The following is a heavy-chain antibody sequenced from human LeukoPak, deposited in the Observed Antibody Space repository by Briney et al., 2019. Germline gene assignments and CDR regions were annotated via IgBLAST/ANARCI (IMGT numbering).Heavy chain of an antibody. CDR3: AREVGYYDSSGYYYYFDY. J-gene: IGHJ4*02. Sequence: GGSLRLSCAASGFTFSSYGMHWVRQAPGKGLEWVAVIWYDGSNKYYADSVKGRFTISRDNSKNTLYLQMNSLRAEDTAVYYCAREVGYYDSSGYYYYFDYWGQGTLVTIYS. CDR1: GFTFSSYG. D-gene: IGHD3-22*01. CDR2: IWYDGSNK. V-gene: IGHV3-33*01.